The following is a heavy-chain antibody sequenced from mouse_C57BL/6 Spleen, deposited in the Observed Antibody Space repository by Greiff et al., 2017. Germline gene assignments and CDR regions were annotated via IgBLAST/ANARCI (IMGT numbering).Heavy chain of an antibody. CDR1: GYSFTGYY. CDR3: ARRNYGLRDFDV. J-gene: IGHJ1*03. CDR2: INPSTGGT. D-gene: IGHD1-1*01. V-gene: IGHV1-42*01. Sequence: VQLQQSGPELVKPGASVKISCKASGYSFTGYYMNWVKQSPEKSLEWIGEINPSTGGTTYNQKFKAKATLTVDESSSTAYMQLKSLTSEDSAVYDCARRNYGLRDFDVWGTGTTVTVSS.